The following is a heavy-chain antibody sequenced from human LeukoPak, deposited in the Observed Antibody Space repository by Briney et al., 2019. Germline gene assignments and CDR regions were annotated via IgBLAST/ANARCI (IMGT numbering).Heavy chain of an antibody. D-gene: IGHD5-18*01. V-gene: IGHV4-34*01. CDR3: ARVSGGYSYGPMIFDY. CDR1: GGSFSGYY. J-gene: IGHJ4*02. Sequence: SETLSLTCAVYGGSFSGYYWSWIRQPPGKGLEWIGEINHSGSTNYNPSLKSRVTISVDTSKNQFSLKLSSVTAADAAVYYCARVSGGYSYGPMIFDYWGQGTLVTVSS. CDR2: INHSGST.